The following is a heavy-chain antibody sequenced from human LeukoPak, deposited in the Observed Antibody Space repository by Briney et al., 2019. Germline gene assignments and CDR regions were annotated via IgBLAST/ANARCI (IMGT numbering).Heavy chain of an antibody. V-gene: IGHV3-23*01. D-gene: IGHD2-2*01. Sequence: HPGGSLRLSCAASGFTFSSYAMSWVRQAPGKGLEWVSAISGSGGSTYYADSVKGRFTISRDNSKNTLYLQMNSLRAEDTAVYYCAKDPERYCSSTSCLWYFDYWGQGTLVTVSS. CDR2: ISGSGGST. CDR1: GFTFSSYA. CDR3: AKDPERYCSSTSCLWYFDY. J-gene: IGHJ4*02.